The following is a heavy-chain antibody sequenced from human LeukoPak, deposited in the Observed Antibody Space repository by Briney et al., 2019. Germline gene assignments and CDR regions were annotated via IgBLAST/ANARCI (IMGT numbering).Heavy chain of an antibody. CDR1: GFTFSSYG. J-gene: IGHJ4*02. Sequence: PGGSLRLSCAASGFTFSSYGMHWVRQAPGKGLEWVAFIRSDGSNKYYADSVKGRFTISRDNSKNTLYLQMNSLRAENTAVYYCARDIGAYYYGSGSHADYWGQGTLVTVSS. D-gene: IGHD3-10*01. CDR3: ARDIGAYYYGSGSHADY. V-gene: IGHV3-30*02. CDR2: IRSDGSNK.